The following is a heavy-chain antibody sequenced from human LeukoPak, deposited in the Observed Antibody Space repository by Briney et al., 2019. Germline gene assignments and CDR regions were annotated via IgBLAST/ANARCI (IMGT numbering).Heavy chain of an antibody. Sequence: PGGSLRLSCAASGLTFSSYEMNWVRQAPGKGLEWVSYISSSGSTIYYADSVKGRFTISRDNAKNSLYLQMNSLRAEDTAVYYCPRGPTIYSSSWYYFDYWGQGTLVTVSS. CDR1: GLTFSSYE. V-gene: IGHV3-48*03. D-gene: IGHD6-13*01. J-gene: IGHJ4*02. CDR2: ISSSGSTI. CDR3: PRGPTIYSSSWYYFDY.